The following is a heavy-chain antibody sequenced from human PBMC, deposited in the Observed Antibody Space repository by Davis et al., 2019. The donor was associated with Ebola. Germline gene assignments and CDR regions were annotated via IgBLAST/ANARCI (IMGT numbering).Heavy chain of an antibody. Sequence: ASVQVSCKASGYTFTSYGISWVRQAPGQGLEWMGWISAYNGNTNYAQKLQGRVTMTTDTSTSTAYMELRSLRSDDTAVYYCASYDFWSGYYRFDPWGQGTLVTVSS. CDR2: ISAYNGNT. CDR1: GYTFTSYG. V-gene: IGHV1-18*01. J-gene: IGHJ5*02. CDR3: ASYDFWSGYYRFDP. D-gene: IGHD3-3*01.